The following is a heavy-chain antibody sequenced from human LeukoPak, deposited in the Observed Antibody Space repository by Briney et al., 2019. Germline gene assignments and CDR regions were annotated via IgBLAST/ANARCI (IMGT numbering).Heavy chain of an antibody. D-gene: IGHD6-19*01. CDR3: AKGDAVAGNYYFDY. V-gene: IGHV3-30*18. Sequence: PGGSLRLSCAASGFTFSSYGMHWVRQAPGKGLEWVAVISYDGSNKYYADSVKGRFTISRDNSKNTLYLQMNSLRAEDTAVYYCAKGDAVAGNYYFDYWGQGTLVTVSS. CDR1: GFTFSSYG. CDR2: ISYDGSNK. J-gene: IGHJ4*02.